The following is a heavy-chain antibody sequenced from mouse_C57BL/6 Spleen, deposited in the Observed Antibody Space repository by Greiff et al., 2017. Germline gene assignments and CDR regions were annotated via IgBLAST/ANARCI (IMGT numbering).Heavy chain of an antibody. CDR2: IDPSDSYT. CDR1: GYTFTSYW. J-gene: IGHJ4*01. D-gene: IGHD2-14*01. V-gene: IGHV1-50*01. Sequence: QVQLQQPGAELVKPGASVKLSCKASGYTFTSYWMPWVKQRPGQGLEWIGEIDPSDSYTNYNQKVKGKATLTVDTSSSTAYMQLSSLTSEDSAVYYCARKRDDRAMDYWGQGTSVTVSS. CDR3: ARKRDDRAMDY.